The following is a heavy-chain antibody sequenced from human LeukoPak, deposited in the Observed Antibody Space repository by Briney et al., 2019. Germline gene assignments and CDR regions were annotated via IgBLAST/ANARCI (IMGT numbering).Heavy chain of an antibody. CDR2: INPNSGGT. D-gene: IGHD6-13*01. CDR1: GYTLTELS. J-gene: IGHJ4*02. V-gene: IGHV1-2*02. CDR3: ARGFKVSAEAGY. Sequence: ASVKVSCKVSGYTLTELSMHWVRQAPGQGLEGMGWINPNSGGTNYAQKFQGRVTMTRDTSISTAYMELSRLRSDDTAVYYCARGFKVSAEAGYWGQGTLVTVSS.